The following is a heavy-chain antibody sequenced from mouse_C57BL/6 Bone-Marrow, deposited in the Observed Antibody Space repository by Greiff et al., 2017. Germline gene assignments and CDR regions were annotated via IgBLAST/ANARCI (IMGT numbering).Heavy chain of an antibody. CDR3: ARLNYYGSSPIAMDY. J-gene: IGHJ4*01. D-gene: IGHD1-1*01. CDR1: GYTFTSYW. Sequence: QVQLQQPGAELVKPGASVKLSCKASGYTFTSYWMHWVQQRPGRGLEWIGRLDPTGGGTKYNEQFKSTATLTVDNPSSTAYMQLSSLTSEDSAVYYGARLNYYGSSPIAMDYWGQGTSVTVSS. V-gene: IGHV1-72*01. CDR2: LDPTGGGT.